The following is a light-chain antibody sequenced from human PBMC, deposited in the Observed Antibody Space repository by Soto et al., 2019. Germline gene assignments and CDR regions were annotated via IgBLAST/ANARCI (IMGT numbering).Light chain of an antibody. Sequence: EIVLTQSPATLSLSPGERATLSCRASRNVSSDLAWYQQKPGQAPRLLIYDAFNRATGIPARFSGSGSGTDFTLTISSLEPEDFAVYYCQQRTSWPPYTFGQGTKLEIK. CDR1: RNVSSD. CDR3: QQRTSWPPYT. V-gene: IGKV3-11*01. CDR2: DAF. J-gene: IGKJ2*01.